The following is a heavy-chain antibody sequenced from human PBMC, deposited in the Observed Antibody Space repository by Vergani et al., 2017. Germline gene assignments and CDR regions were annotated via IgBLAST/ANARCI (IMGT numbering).Heavy chain of an antibody. V-gene: IGHV1-69*02. D-gene: IGHD1-26*01. Sequence: QVQLVQSGAEVKKPGSSVKVSCKASGGTFSSYTISWVRQAPGQGLEWMGRIIPILGIANYAQKFQGRVTITADKSTSTAYMELSSLRSWDTAVYYCARRHLGWELPFTDYGMDVWGQGTTVTVSS. CDR2: IIPILGIA. J-gene: IGHJ6*02. CDR1: GGTFSSYT. CDR3: ARRHLGWELPFTDYGMDV.